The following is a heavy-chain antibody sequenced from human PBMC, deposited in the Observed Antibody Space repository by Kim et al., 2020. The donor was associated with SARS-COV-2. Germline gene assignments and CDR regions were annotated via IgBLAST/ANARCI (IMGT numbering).Heavy chain of an antibody. D-gene: IGHD2-21*01. CDR3: ARDRQYCGGDCYYYGMDV. V-gene: IGHV3-11*05. J-gene: IGHJ6*02. Sequence: KGRFTSSRDNAKNSLYLQMDSLRAEDTAVYYCARDRQYCGGDCYYYGMDVWGQGTTVTVSS.